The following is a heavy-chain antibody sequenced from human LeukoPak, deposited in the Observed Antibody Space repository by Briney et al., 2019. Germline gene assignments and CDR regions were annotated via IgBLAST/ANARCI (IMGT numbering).Heavy chain of an antibody. CDR1: GNSISSGDYY. CDR2: IYYSGST. J-gene: IGHJ4*02. Sequence: SETLSLTCTVSGNSISSGDYYWGWIRQPPGKGLEWIGTIYYSGSTYYNPSLTSRVTISVDTSKNQFSLKLSSVTAADTAVYYCARHMGPGTPYYDSSGLDYWGQGTLVTVSS. D-gene: IGHD3-22*01. V-gene: IGHV4-39*01. CDR3: ARHMGPGTPYYDSSGLDY.